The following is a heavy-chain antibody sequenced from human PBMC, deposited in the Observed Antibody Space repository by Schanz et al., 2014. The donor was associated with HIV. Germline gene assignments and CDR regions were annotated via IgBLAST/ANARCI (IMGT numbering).Heavy chain of an antibody. CDR2: IWYDGSHK. Sequence: QVQLVESGGGVVQPGRSLRLSCAASGFTFSSYGMHWVRQAPGKGLEWVAVIWYDGSHKYYADSVKGRFTISRDNSKNTLYLQMNSLRAEDTAVYYCARDFNFWSGHYYFDYWGQGTLVTVSS. CDR1: GFTFSSYG. D-gene: IGHD3-3*01. V-gene: IGHV3-33*01. CDR3: ARDFNFWSGHYYFDY. J-gene: IGHJ4*02.